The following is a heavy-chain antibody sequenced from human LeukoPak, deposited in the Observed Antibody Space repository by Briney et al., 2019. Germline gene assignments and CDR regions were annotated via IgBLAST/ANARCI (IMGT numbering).Heavy chain of an antibody. Sequence: PGGSLRLSCAASGFTFSSYGMHWVRQAPGKGLEWVAFIRYDGSNKYYADSVKGRFTISRDNSKNTLYLQMNSLRAEDTAVYYWARRDLLWFGSDYWGQGTLVTVSS. CDR3: ARRDLLWFGSDY. V-gene: IGHV3-30*02. CDR1: GFTFSSYG. D-gene: IGHD3-10*01. CDR2: IRYDGSNK. J-gene: IGHJ4*02.